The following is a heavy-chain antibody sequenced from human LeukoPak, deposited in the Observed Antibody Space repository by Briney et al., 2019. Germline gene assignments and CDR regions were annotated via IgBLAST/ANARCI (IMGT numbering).Heavy chain of an antibody. D-gene: IGHD1-1*01. V-gene: IGHV3-33*01. CDR3: ARDHTGTQDY. J-gene: IGHJ4*02. CDR1: GFTFSNYG. CDR2: IWDDGSNE. Sequence: QAGGSLRLSCAACGFTFSNYGMHWVRQAPGKGLEWVAVIWDDGSNEYYADSVKGRFTIFRDNRRNTLYLQMNSLRAEDTAVYSCARDHTGTQDYWVQGTLVTVSS.